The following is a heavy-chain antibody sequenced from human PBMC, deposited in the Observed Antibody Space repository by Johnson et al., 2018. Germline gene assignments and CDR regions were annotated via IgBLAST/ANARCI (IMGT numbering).Heavy chain of an antibody. Sequence: QLVESGAEVTKPGSSVTVSCKASGGTFSSYTISWVRQAPGQGLEWMGWMNPNSGNTGYAQKFQGRVTMTRNTSISTAYMELSSLRSEDTAVDYCARGLGDYCNGGLQHWGQGTLVTVSS. D-gene: IGHD4-11*01. CDR3: ARGLGDYCNGGLQH. V-gene: IGHV1-8*02. CDR1: GGTFSSYT. J-gene: IGHJ1*01. CDR2: MNPNSGNT.